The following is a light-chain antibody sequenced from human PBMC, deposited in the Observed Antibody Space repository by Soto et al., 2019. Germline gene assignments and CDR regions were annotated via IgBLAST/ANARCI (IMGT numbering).Light chain of an antibody. J-gene: IGLJ1*01. CDR3: NSYTSSSTHV. Sequence: QSVLTQPASVSGSPGQSITIPCTGSSSDVGGHNHVSWYQQHPGKAPKLIIYEVGHRPSGVSDRFSGSKSGNTASLTISGFQAEDEADYYCNSYTSSSTHVFGTGTKLTVL. CDR2: EVG. V-gene: IGLV2-14*01. CDR1: SSDVGGHNH.